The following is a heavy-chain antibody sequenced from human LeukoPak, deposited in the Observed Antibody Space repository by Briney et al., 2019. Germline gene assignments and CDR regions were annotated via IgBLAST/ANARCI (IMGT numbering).Heavy chain of an antibody. J-gene: IGHJ3*02. Sequence: GGSLRLSCAASGFTFSSYAMSWVRQAPGKGLEWVSAISGSGGSTYYADSVKGRFTISRDNSKNTLYLQMNSLRAEDTAVYYCAKVRSSGWYSGDAFDIWGQGTMVTVSS. CDR1: GFTFSSYA. CDR2: ISGSGGST. CDR3: AKVRSSGWYSGDAFDI. D-gene: IGHD6-19*01. V-gene: IGHV3-23*01.